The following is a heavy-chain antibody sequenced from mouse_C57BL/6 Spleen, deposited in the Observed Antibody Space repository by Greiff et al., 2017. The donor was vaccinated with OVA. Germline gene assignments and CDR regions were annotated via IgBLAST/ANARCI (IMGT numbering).Heavy chain of an antibody. CDR2: IDPDNGDT. J-gene: IGHJ3*01. CDR3: TVYGSYFAWFAY. V-gene: IGHV14-4*01. D-gene: IGHD2-1*01. CDR1: GFTFTDYC. Sequence: VQLKQSGAELVRPGASVKLSCTASGFTFTDYCMHWVKQRPEQGLEWIGYIDPDNGDTDYASKFQGKATITADTSSNTAYLQLSSLTSEDAAVYYCTVYGSYFAWFAYWGQGTLVTVSA.